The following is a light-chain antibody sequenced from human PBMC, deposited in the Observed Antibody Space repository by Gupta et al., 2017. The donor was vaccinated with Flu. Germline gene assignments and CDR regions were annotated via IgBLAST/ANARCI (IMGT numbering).Light chain of an antibody. Sequence: VTISCTRTSSDIGGYNFVSWYQQHPGKAPKLIIFNVSKWPSGVPDRFSGSKSGNTASLTISGLQAEDEADYYCCSYAGSSTFGVFGGGTKLTVL. V-gene: IGLV2-11*01. CDR2: NVS. J-gene: IGLJ2*01. CDR3: CSYAGSSTFGV. CDR1: SSDIGGYNF.